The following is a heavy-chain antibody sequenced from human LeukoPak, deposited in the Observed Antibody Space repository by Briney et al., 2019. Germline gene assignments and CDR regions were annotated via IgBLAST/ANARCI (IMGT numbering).Heavy chain of an antibody. V-gene: IGHV3-13*04. CDR1: GFTFSSYD. CDR3: ARDRRGSGYYWYYFDY. J-gene: IGHJ4*02. Sequence: GGSLRLSCAASGFTFSSYDMHWVRQPTGKGLEWVSGIGTTGDTYYPGSVKGRFTISRENAKNALYLQMNSLRAEDTAVYYCARDRRGSGYYWYYFDYWGQGTLVTVSS. D-gene: IGHD3-22*01. CDR2: IGTTGDT.